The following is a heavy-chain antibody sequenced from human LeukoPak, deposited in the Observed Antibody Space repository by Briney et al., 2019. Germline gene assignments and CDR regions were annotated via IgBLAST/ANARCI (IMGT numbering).Heavy chain of an antibody. CDR1: GYSFTAFY. CDR2: IHTRSGET. CDR3: AREGGQQLVRGHKPTALDY. D-gene: IGHD6-13*01. J-gene: IGHJ4*02. Sequence: ASVKVSCKASGYSFTAFYIHWVRQAPGQGLEWMGWIHTRSGETNYAYKFRGRVTMTRDTSISTTYMDLGSLGSDDTAVYYCAREGGQQLVRGHKPTALDYWGQGTLVTVSS. V-gene: IGHV1-2*02.